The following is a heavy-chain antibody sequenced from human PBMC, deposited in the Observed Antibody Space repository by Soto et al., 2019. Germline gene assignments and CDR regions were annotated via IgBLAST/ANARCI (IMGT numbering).Heavy chain of an antibody. CDR3: ARVGGSYYNWFDP. D-gene: IGHD1-26*01. J-gene: IGHJ5*02. V-gene: IGHV3-53*01. CDR2: IYSGGST. Sequence: EVQLVESGGGLIQPGGSLRLSCAASGFTVSSNYMSWVRQDPGKGLEWVSVIYSGGSTYYADSVKGRFTISRDNSKNTLYLQMNSLRAEDTAVYYCARVGGSYYNWFDPWGQGTLVTVSS. CDR1: GFTVSSNY.